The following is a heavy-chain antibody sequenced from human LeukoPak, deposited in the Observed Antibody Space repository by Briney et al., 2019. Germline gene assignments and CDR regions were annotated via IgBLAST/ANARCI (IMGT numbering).Heavy chain of an antibody. CDR1: GYTSIELS. CDR2: FDPEDGET. Sequence: ASVKVSCKLSGYTSIELSMHWVRQAPGKGLEWMGGFDPEDGETKYAQKFQGRVTMTEDTSTDTAYMELSRLTSEDTAVYYCATHTISGVVTYASLIWGRGTLVTVSS. D-gene: IGHD3-3*01. CDR3: ATHTISGVVTYASLI. V-gene: IGHV1-24*01. J-gene: IGHJ3*02.